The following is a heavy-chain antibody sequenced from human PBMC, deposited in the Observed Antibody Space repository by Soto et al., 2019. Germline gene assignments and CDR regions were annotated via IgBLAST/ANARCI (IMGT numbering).Heavy chain of an antibody. CDR2: IKQDGSEK. Sequence: EVQLVESGGGLVQPGGSLRLSCAASGFTFSSYWMSWVRQAPGKGLEWVANIKQDGSEKYYVDSVKGRFTISRDNAKNALYLQMNRLRAEDTAVYYCASLYSGSYSYYYYYGMDVWGQGTTVTVSS. CDR3: ASLYSGSYSYYYYYGMDV. J-gene: IGHJ6*02. V-gene: IGHV3-7*05. CDR1: GFTFSSYW. D-gene: IGHD1-26*01.